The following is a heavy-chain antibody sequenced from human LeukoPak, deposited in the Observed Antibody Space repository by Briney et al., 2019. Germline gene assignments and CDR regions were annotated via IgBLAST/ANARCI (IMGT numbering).Heavy chain of an antibody. CDR3: ARVDFGVVMAGFWD. CDR2: IIPIFGTA. D-gene: IGHD3-3*01. V-gene: IGHV1-69*06. J-gene: IGHJ4*02. CDR1: GGTFSSYA. Sequence: WASVKVSCKASGGTFSSYAISWVRQAPGQGLEWMGGIIPIFGTANYAQKFQGRVTITADKSTSTAYMELSSLRSEDTAVYYCARVDFGVVMAGFWDWGQGTLVTVSS.